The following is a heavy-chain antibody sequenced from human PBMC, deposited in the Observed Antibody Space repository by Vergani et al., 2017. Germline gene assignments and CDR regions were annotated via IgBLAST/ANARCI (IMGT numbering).Heavy chain of an antibody. J-gene: IGHJ5*02. D-gene: IGHD5-12*01. CDR3: AKDPDASGYDYNWFDP. Sequence: EVQLVETGGGLIQPGGSLRLSCAASGFTVSSNYMSWVRQAPGKGLEWVSVIYSGGSTYYADSVKGRFTISRDNSKNTLYLQMNSLRAEDTAVYYCAKDPDASGYDYNWFDPWGQGTLVTVSS. V-gene: IGHV3-53*02. CDR2: IYSGGST. CDR1: GFTVSSNY.